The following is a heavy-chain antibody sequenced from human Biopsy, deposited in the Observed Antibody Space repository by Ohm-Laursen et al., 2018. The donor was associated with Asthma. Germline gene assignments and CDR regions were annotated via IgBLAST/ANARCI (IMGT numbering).Heavy chain of an antibody. CDR1: GFTFSTYS. V-gene: IGHV3-48*01. D-gene: IGHD2-2*01. CDR3: AREGHEYCSSTSCASFDY. CDR2: ISVSSSTV. Sequence: SLRLSCAAFGFTFSTYSMNWVRQAPGKGLQWISYISVSSSTVFYADSVKGRFTISRDNSKNTLYLQMNSLRAEDTAVYYCAREGHEYCSSTSCASFDYWGQGTLVTVSS. J-gene: IGHJ4*02.